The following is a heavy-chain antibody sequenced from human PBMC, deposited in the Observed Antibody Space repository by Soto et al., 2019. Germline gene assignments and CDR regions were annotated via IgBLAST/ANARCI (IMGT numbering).Heavy chain of an antibody. CDR1: GFTFRSYA. CDR3: AKGPPGYISGWYVY. Sequence: GGLLRVCGSASGFTFRSYAMSWVRQAPGKGLEWVSAISGSGGSTYYADSVKGRFTISRDNSKNTLYLQMNSLRAEDTAVYYCAKGPPGYISGWYVYWGQGTLVTVSS. V-gene: IGHV3-23*01. CDR2: ISGSGGST. D-gene: IGHD6-19*01. J-gene: IGHJ4*02.